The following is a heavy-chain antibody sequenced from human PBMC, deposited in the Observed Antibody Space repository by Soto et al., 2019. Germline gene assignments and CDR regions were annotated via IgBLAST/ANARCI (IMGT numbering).Heavy chain of an antibody. J-gene: IGHJ5*02. CDR1: GVSFTGYY. V-gene: IGHV4-34*01. D-gene: IGHD3-9*01. CDR2: ISPSGAT. Sequence: PSETLSLTCAVSGVSFTGYYLTWIRHSPGKGLEWIGEISPSGATTKNPSLGSRVTLSVDISKKQFSPNLTSVTAADTAVYYCARAARWRAYIVTFWSDPWGQGTQVTVSS. CDR3: ARAARWRAYIVTFWSDP.